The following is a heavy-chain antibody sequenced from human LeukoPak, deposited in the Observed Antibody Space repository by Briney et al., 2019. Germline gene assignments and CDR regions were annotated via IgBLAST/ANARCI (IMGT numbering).Heavy chain of an antibody. Sequence: STYWMSWVRQPPGKGLEWIGSIYYSGSTYYNPSLKSRVTISVDTSKNQFSLKLSSVTAADTAVYYCARDQVAAAQFDYWGQGTLVTVSS. CDR2: IYYSGST. V-gene: IGHV4-39*07. D-gene: IGHD6-13*01. J-gene: IGHJ4*02. CDR1: STYW. CDR3: ARDQVAAAQFDY.